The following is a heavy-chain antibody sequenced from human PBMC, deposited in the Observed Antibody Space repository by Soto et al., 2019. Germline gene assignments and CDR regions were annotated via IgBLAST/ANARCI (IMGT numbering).Heavy chain of an antibody. V-gene: IGHV4-4*02. Sequence: QVQLQESGPGLVKPSGTLSLTCAVSSGSISSSNWWRWFRQPPGKGLEWIGEIYHSGSTNYNPSLKSRVTLSVDKSKNQLALKLSSVTAADTAVYYCARADCSSTRCYQLDYWGQGTLVTVSS. CDR2: IYHSGST. CDR3: ARADCSSTRCYQLDY. CDR1: SGSISSSNW. D-gene: IGHD2-2*01. J-gene: IGHJ4*02.